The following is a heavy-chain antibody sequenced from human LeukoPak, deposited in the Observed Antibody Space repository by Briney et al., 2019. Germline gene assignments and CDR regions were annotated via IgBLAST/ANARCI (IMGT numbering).Heavy chain of an antibody. V-gene: IGHV3-9*01. CDR1: GFTFDDYA. J-gene: IGHJ4*02. Sequence: PGGSLRLSCAASGFTFDDYAMHWVRHVPGKGLEWVSGISWNSGSIGYADSVKGRFTISRDNAKNSLYLQMNSLRAEDTALYYCAAGLWFGAPNWGVQGVMGDPFDYWGQGTLVTVSS. CDR3: AAGLWFGAPNWGVQGVMGDPFDY. D-gene: IGHD3-10*01. CDR2: ISWNSGSI.